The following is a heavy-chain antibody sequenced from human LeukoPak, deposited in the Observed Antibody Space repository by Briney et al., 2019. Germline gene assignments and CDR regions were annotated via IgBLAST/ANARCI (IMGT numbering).Heavy chain of an antibody. CDR2: ISAYNGNT. CDR3: ARNNLGDPERYYYYYMDV. D-gene: IGHD3-10*01. J-gene: IGHJ6*03. V-gene: IGHV1-18*01. CDR1: GYTFTSYG. Sequence: ASVKVSCKASGYTFTSYGISWVRQAPGQGLEWMGWISAYNGNTNYAQKLQGRVTMTTDTSTSTAYMELSRLRSDDTAVYYCARNNLGDPERYYYYYMDVWGKGTTVTVSS.